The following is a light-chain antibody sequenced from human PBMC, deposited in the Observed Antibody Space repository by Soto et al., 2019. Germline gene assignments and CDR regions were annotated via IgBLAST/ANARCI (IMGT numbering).Light chain of an antibody. J-gene: IGLJ1*01. V-gene: IGLV2-14*01. CDR3: SSYTSTSSYA. CDR1: SSDIGNYNY. CDR2: EVS. Sequence: QSVLTQPASVSGSPGQSITISCTGTSSDIGNYNYVSWYQQHPGKAPKLMISEVSNRPSGVSNRFSGSKSGNTASLTISGLQPEDEADYYCSSYTSTSSYAFGGGTKVTVL.